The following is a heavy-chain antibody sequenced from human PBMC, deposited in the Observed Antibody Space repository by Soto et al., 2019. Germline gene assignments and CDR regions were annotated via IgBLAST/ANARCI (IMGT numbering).Heavy chain of an antibody. V-gene: IGHV3-23*01. D-gene: IGHD5-18*01. CDR3: AKCLLAGYSYGPDDY. CDR2: ISGSGGST. J-gene: IGHJ4*02. Sequence: GESLKISCAASGFTFSSYAMSWVRQAPGKGLEWVSAISGSGGSTYYADSVKGRFTISRDNSKNTLYLQMNSLRAEDTAVYYCAKCLLAGYSYGPDDYWGQGTLVTVSS. CDR1: GFTFSSYA.